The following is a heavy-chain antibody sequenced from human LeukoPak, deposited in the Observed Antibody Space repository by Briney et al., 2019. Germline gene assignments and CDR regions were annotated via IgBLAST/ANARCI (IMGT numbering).Heavy chain of an antibody. V-gene: IGHV3-21*01. D-gene: IGHD3-22*01. CDR2: ISSSSRYI. CDR3: AKQGEESRYDSSDYIDY. Sequence: PGGSLRLSCAPSGFRSSSYAMNWVRQAPGKGLEWVSSISSSSRYIYYADSVKGRFAISRDNAKNSLYLQMNSLRAEDTAVYYCAKQGEESRYDSSDYIDYWGQGTLVTVSS. CDR1: GFRSSSYA. J-gene: IGHJ4*02.